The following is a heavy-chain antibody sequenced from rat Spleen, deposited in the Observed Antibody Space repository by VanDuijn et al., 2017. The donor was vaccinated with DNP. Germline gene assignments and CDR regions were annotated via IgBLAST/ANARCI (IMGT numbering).Heavy chain of an antibody. V-gene: IGHV5-7*01. J-gene: IGHJ1*01. CDR2: IFYDGGRT. CDR3: ARDGTVFRYFDF. Sequence: EVQLVASGGGLVQPGRSLKLSCTASGFTFSDYHMAWVRQAPKKGLEWVATIFYDGGRTYYPDSVKGRFTISRDNVKNTLHLQMNSLRSEDTATYYCARDGTVFRYFDFWGPGTMVTVSS. CDR1: GFTFSDYH. D-gene: IGHD1-12*02.